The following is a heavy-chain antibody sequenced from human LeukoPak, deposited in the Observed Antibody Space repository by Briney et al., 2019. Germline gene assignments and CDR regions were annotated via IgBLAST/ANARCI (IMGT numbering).Heavy chain of an antibody. J-gene: IGHJ4*02. CDR1: GYTFTSYG. Sequence: GASVKVSCKASGYTFTSYGISWVRQAPGQGLEWMGIINPNGGTTSNAQKFQGRVTMTTDTSRSTVYMELSSLRSEDTAVYYCARGSTSGLDYWGQGTLVTVSS. D-gene: IGHD3-10*01. CDR3: ARGSTSGLDY. V-gene: IGHV1-46*01. CDR2: INPNGGTT.